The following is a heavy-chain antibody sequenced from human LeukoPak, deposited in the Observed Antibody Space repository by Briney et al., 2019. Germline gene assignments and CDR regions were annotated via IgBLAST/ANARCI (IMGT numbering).Heavy chain of an antibody. D-gene: IGHD1-26*01. CDR3: ARRPFGGSYEYFDY. CDR2: IIPIFGTA. V-gene: IGHV1-69*13. Sequence: ASMKVSCKASGGTFSSYAISWVRQAPGQGLEWMGGIIPIFGTANYAQKFQGRVTITADESTSTAYMELSSLRSEDTAVYYRARRPFGGSYEYFDYWGQGTLVTVSS. J-gene: IGHJ4*02. CDR1: GGTFSSYA.